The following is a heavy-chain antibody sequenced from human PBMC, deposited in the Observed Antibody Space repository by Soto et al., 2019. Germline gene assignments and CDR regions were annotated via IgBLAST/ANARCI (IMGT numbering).Heavy chain of an antibody. CDR1: GSTLSTSA. CDR3: ARDGSMRYLDY. Sequence: PGGSLRLSCAASGSTLSTSAMHWVRQAPGMGLEYVSAISSNGDTTYYANSVKGRFTISRDNSKNTLYLQMGSLRVEDMAVYYCARDGSMRYLDYWGQGALVTVSS. V-gene: IGHV3-64*01. J-gene: IGHJ4*02. CDR2: ISSNGDTT.